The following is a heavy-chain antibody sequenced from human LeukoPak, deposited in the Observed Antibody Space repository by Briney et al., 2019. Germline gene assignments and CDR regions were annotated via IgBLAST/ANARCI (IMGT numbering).Heavy chain of an antibody. Sequence: ASVKVSCKASGYTFTSYAMHWVRQAPGQRLEWMGWINAGNGNTKYSQEFQGRVTITRDTSASTAYMELSSLRSEDMAVYYCARDRVYCGGDCYSGTPSYYMDVWGKGTTVTVSS. CDR1: GYTFTSYA. D-gene: IGHD2-21*02. J-gene: IGHJ6*03. CDR2: INAGNGNT. CDR3: ARDRVYCGGDCYSGTPSYYMDV. V-gene: IGHV1-3*03.